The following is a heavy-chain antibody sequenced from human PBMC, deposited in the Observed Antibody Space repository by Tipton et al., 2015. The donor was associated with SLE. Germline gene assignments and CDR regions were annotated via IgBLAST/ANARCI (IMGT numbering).Heavy chain of an antibody. Sequence: TLSLTCAVHGGSFSGYYWSWIRQPPGKGLEWIGEINHSGSTNYNPSLKSRVTISVDTSKNQFSLKLSSVTAADTAVYYCARGPNYYGSGSYGMDVWGQGTTVTVSS. D-gene: IGHD3-10*01. J-gene: IGHJ6*02. V-gene: IGHV4-34*01. CDR3: ARGPNYYGSGSYGMDV. CDR2: INHSGST. CDR1: GGSFSGYY.